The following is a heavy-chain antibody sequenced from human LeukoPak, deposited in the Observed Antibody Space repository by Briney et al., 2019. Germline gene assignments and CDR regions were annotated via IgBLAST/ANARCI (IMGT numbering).Heavy chain of an antibody. CDR1: GFTFSSYS. J-gene: IGHJ4*02. Sequence: GGSLRLSCAASGFTFSSYSMNWVRQAPGKGLEWVSSISSSSSYIYYADSVKGRFTISRDNSKNTLYLQMNSLRAEDTAVYYCAKDLSMGVFDYWGQGTLVTVSS. CDR3: AKDLSMGVFDY. D-gene: IGHD3-16*01. CDR2: ISSSSSYI. V-gene: IGHV3-21*04.